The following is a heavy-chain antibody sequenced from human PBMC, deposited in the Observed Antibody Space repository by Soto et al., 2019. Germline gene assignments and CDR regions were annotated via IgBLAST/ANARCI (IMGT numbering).Heavy chain of an antibody. Sequence: GASVKVSCKASGYTFTGYGIRWVRQAPGQGLEWMGWISTYNGNTNYAQKLQGRVTMTTDTSTSTAYMELRSLRSDDTAVYYCGRGFLEWLSPSFDYWGQGTLVTVSS. J-gene: IGHJ4*02. D-gene: IGHD3-3*01. CDR2: ISTYNGNT. CDR1: GYTFTGYG. V-gene: IGHV1-18*01. CDR3: GRGFLEWLSPSFDY.